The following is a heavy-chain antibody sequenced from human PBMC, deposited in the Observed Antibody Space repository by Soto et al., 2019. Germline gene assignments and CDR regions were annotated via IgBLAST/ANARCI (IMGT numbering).Heavy chain of an antibody. D-gene: IGHD3-16*01. V-gene: IGHV4-4*07. CDR2: IYSRGST. CDR1: GGSISSYY. J-gene: IGHJ6*02. Sequence: SETLSLTCPVSGGSISSYYWNWIRQPAGKGLEWIGRIYSRGSTKYNPSLKSRVTMSIDTAKNQFSLKLRSVTAADTAVYYCLRDGGPTGYYVMDVWGQGTTVTVSS. CDR3: LRDGGPTGYYVMDV.